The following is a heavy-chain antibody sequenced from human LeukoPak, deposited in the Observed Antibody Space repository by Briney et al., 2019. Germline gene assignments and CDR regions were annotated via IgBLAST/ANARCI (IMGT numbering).Heavy chain of an antibody. D-gene: IGHD2-15*01. CDR3: AKGNKGATCYSGIDY. V-gene: IGHV3-23*01. Sequence: PGGSLRLSCAASGFTFSSYAMNWVRQAPGKGLEWVSAICGSCDTTYYGDSVKGRFTISRDNAKNTLYLQMNSMRAEDTAVYYCAKGNKGATCYSGIDYWGQGTVVTVSS. CDR1: GFTFSSYA. J-gene: IGHJ4*02. CDR2: ICGSCDTT.